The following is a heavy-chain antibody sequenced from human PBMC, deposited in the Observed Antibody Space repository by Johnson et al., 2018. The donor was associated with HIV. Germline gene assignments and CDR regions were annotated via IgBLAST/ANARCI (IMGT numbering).Heavy chain of an antibody. J-gene: IGHJ3*02. D-gene: IGHD6-6*01. Sequence: QVQLVESGGGVVQPGRSLRLSCAASGFSFSTYSMHWVRQAPGKGLEWVAVISYDGSNKFYADSVKGRFTISRDSSKNTLFLQMNSLRAEDTAVYFCARENRRIAGRPTSAYDIWDQGTMVTVSS. CDR1: GFSFSTYS. CDR3: ARENRRIAGRPTSAYDI. V-gene: IGHV3-30-3*01. CDR2: ISYDGSNK.